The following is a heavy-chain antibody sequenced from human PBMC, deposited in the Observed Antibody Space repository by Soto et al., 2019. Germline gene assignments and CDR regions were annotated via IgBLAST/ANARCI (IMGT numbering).Heavy chain of an antibody. CDR2: IYYSGST. V-gene: IGHV4-31*03. D-gene: IGHD3-10*01. CDR3: ARGSGGAGSYYNWFDP. Sequence: QVQLQESGPGLVKPSQTLSLICTVSGGAISSGAYYWTWIRQHPGKGLEWIGYIYYSGSTYYNPSLKSRVTISLDKYKNQLSLTLNSLTAADTAVYFCARGSGGAGSYYNWFDPWGQGTLVTVSS. J-gene: IGHJ5*02. CDR1: GGAISSGAYY.